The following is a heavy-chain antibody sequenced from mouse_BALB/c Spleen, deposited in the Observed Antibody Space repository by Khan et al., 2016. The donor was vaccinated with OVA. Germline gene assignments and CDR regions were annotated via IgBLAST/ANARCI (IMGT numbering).Heavy chain of an antibody. CDR1: GFTFSSYA. D-gene: IGHD1-1*01. J-gene: IGHJ1*01. V-gene: IGHV5-9-3*01. CDR3: ARPPIYTVVITFCWCFDV. Sequence: EVQVVESGGGLVKPGGSLRLSCAASGFTFSSYAMSWVRQTPDKRLEWVATISSGGTYTYYPGSVKGRFTISRDDSKNTLYLQMSSLRSADTAMYYSARPPIYTVVITFCWCFDVWGEVTTVTVSS. CDR2: ISSGGTYT.